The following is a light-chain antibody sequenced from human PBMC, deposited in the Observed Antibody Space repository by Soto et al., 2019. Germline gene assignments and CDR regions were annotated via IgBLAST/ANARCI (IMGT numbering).Light chain of an antibody. CDR1: QSISSW. J-gene: IGKJ1*01. V-gene: IGKV1-5*03. CDR3: QQFHSFSPT. CDR2: KAS. Sequence: DIQMTQSPSTLSASVGDRVTITCRASQSISSWLAWYQQKPGKAPKLLIYKASSLESGVPSRFSGSGSGTKFTLTISSLQPDDFATYCCQQFHSFSPTFGQGTKVEIK.